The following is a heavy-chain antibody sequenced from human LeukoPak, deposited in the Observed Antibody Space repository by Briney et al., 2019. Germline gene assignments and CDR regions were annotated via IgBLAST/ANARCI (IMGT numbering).Heavy chain of an antibody. Sequence: SETLSLTCTVSGGSISSYYWSWIRQPPGKGLEWIGYIYYSGSTNYSPSLKSRVTISIDTSKNQFPLKLNSMTAADTAVYYCARGEGARDGYNYAGPFYFDYWGHGTLVTVSS. CDR2: IYYSGST. CDR3: ARGEGARDGYNYAGPFYFDY. V-gene: IGHV4-59*12. D-gene: IGHD5-24*01. CDR1: GGSISSYY. J-gene: IGHJ4*01.